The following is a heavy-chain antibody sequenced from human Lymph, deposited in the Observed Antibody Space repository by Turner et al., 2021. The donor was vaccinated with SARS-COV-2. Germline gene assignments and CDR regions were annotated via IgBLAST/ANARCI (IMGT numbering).Heavy chain of an antibody. CDR2: INPGDSYT. CDR3: ARRECGWSLQHIDY. V-gene: IGHV5-51*01. Sequence: EVQLVRSGAEVNKPGESLTISCKASGYSFTTYWLGWVRQMPGKGREWIGFINPGDSYTRYSPSFQGKVTNTANKSISPAYLHWSSLKTADYAREYCARRECGWSLQHIDYWGQGTLVTVSS. J-gene: IGHJ4*02. D-gene: IGHD2-15*01. CDR1: GYSFTTYW.